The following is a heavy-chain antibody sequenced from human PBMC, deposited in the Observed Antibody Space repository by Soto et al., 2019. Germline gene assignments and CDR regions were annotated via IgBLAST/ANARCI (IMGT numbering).Heavy chain of an antibody. CDR1: GYTFTSYG. CDR3: AWGPEIFDC. CDR2: ISAYNGHT. Sequence: QVQLVQSGAEVKKPGASLKVSCKASGYTFTSYGINWVRQAPGQGLEWMGWISAYNGHTKYAQKLQRRVTMTTDTATSTAYMALRSLRSDDTAGYYCAWGPEIFDCWGQGTLVTVSS. V-gene: IGHV1-18*01. D-gene: IGHD3-16*01. J-gene: IGHJ4*02.